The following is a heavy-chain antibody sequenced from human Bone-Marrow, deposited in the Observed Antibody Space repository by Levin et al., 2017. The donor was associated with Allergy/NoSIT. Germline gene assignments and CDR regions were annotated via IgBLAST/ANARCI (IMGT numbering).Heavy chain of an antibody. J-gene: IGHJ5*02. CDR3: ARGTGWFNLNWFDP. CDR1: GGSISSGDYY. V-gene: IGHV4-30-4*01. D-gene: IGHD7-27*01. Sequence: LRLSCTVSGGSISSGDYYWSWIRQPPGKGLEWIGYIYYSGSTYYNPSLKSRVTISVDTSKNQFSLKLSSVTAADTAVYYCARGTGWFNLNWFDPWGQGTLVTVSS. CDR2: IYYSGST.